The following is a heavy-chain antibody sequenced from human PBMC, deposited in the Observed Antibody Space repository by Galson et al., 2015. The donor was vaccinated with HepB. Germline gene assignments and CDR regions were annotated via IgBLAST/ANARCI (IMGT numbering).Heavy chain of an antibody. CDR3: VKEQTNHYFDY. J-gene: IGHJ4*02. CDR2: ISFDGSNE. D-gene: IGHD1-14*01. V-gene: IGHV3-30*04. CDR1: GFIFNSHH. Sequence: SLRLSCAASGFIFNSHHMHWVRQAPGQGLEWVAAISFDGSNEFYADSVKGRFTVSRDNSKSMLYLQMSSLRFEDTALYYCVKEQTNHYFDYWGQGTLITVSS.